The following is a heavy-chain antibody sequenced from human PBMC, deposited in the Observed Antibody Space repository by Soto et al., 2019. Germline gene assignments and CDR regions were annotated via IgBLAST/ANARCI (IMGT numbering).Heavy chain of an antibody. J-gene: IGHJ1*01. CDR2: ISPQGGST. CDR3: VNLMIESGDLEL. D-gene: IGHD2-21*01. Sequence: VVSLRRSCSSSVFSFISYSIHLFLQTPGKGLEYVSAISPQGGSTYYADSVKGRFTISRDDSKNTVYLQMSSLRPDDTAVYYCVNLMIESGDLELWGPGTMLNVSS. V-gene: IGHV3-64D*06. CDR1: VFSFISYS.